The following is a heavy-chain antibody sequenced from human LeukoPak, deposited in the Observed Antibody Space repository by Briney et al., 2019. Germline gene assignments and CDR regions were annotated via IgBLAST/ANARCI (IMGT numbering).Heavy chain of an antibody. CDR1: GDSISSGNYY. V-gene: IGHV4-61*02. J-gene: IGHJ4*02. Sequence: TSETLSLTCTASGDSISSGNYYWSWIRQPAGKGLEWIGRIYTSGSTNYNPSLKSRVTMSVDTSKNQFSLKLTSVTAADTAVYYCARESDYSNNVDYWGQGTLVTVSS. CDR2: IYTSGST. D-gene: IGHD4-11*01. CDR3: ARESDYSNNVDY.